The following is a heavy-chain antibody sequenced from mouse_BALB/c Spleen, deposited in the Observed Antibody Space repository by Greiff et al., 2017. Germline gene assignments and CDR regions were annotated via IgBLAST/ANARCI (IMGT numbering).Heavy chain of an antibody. D-gene: IGHD6-1*01. CDR2: IWAGGST. CDR3: ARDQPSSRGAMDY. Sequence: VQGVESGPGLVAPSQSLSITCTVSGFSLTSYGVHWVRQPPGKGLEWLGVIWAGGSTNYNSALMSRLSISKDNSKSQVFLKMNSLQTDDTAMYYCARDQPSSRGAMDYWGQGTSVTVSS. V-gene: IGHV2-9*02. CDR1: GFSLTSYG. J-gene: IGHJ4*01.